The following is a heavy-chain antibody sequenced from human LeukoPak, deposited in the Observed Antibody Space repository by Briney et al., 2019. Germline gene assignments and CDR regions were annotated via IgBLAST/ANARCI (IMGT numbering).Heavy chain of an antibody. CDR3: ARLDAYNWDFDY. V-gene: IGHV3-21*04. D-gene: IGHD3-16*01. Sequence: GGSLRLSCAASGFTFSSYSMNWVRQAPGKGLEWVSSISTGSSFIYYADSVKGRFTISRDIAKNSLYLQMNSLRAEDTAVYFCARLDAYNWDFDYWGQGTLVTVSS. CDR2: ISTGSSFI. CDR1: GFTFSSYS. J-gene: IGHJ4*02.